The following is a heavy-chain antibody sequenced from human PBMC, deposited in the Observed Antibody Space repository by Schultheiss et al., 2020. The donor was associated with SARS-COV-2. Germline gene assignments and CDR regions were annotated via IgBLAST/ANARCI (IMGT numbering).Heavy chain of an antibody. CDR2: IYYSGST. J-gene: IGHJ5*02. CDR1: GGSFSGYY. D-gene: IGHD2-2*01. Sequence: SETLSLTCAVYGGSFSGYYWSWIRQPPGKGLEWIGYIYYSGSTNYNPSLKSRVTMSVDTSKNQFSLKRSSVTAADMAVYYCAIRPAAVGGGWFDPWGQGTLVTVSS. CDR3: AIRPAAVGGGWFDP. V-gene: IGHV4-34*01.